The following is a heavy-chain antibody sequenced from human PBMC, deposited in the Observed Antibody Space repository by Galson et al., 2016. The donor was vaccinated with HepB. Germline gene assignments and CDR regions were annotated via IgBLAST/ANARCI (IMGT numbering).Heavy chain of an antibody. V-gene: IGHV3-30*04. CDR2: ISHEGKNR. D-gene: IGHD6-19*01. Sequence: SLRLSCAASGFTFSNFAMHWVRQAPGKGLEWVAVISHEGKNRYYPDSVKGRFTISRDNSRNTLFLQMNSLRIEDTAVYYCAREQVVSMAGINYYFYYGMDVWGQGTTVTVSS. J-gene: IGHJ6*02. CDR1: GFTFSNFA. CDR3: AREQVVSMAGINYYFYYGMDV.